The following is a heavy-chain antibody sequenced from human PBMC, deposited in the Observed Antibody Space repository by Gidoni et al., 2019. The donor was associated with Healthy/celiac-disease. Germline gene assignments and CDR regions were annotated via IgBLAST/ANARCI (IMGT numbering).Heavy chain of an antibody. CDR2: IAPSDSYT. CDR3: ARLSQSGRLYSSGWTPDY. V-gene: IGHV5-10-1*03. D-gene: IGHD6-19*01. Sequence: EVQLVQSGAEVKKPGESLRISCKGSGYSFTSYWTSWVRQMPGKGLEWMGRIAPSDSYTNYRPSFQGHVTISADKSISTAYLQWSSLKASDTAMYYCARLSQSGRLYSSGWTPDYWGQGTLVTVSS. J-gene: IGHJ4*02. CDR1: GYSFTSYW.